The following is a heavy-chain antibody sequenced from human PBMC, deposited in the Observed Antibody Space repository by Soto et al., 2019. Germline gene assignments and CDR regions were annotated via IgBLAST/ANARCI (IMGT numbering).Heavy chain of an antibody. D-gene: IGHD6-19*01. Sequence: PSETLSLTCAVYGGSFSGYYWTWIRQPPGKGLEWIGEINDSGSTNYNPSLKSRVTISLDTSRNQFSLSLNSVTAADTAVYYCARRSDMGSGCDAFDIWGQGTMVTVSS. CDR2: INDSGST. CDR1: GGSFSGYY. CDR3: ARRSDMGSGCDAFDI. V-gene: IGHV4-34*01. J-gene: IGHJ3*02.